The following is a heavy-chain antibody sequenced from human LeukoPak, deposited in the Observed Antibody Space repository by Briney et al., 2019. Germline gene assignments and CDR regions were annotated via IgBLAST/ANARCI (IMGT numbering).Heavy chain of an antibody. V-gene: IGHV3-23*01. CDR3: AKMISVVVITFIDY. J-gene: IGHJ4*02. CDR2: ISGSGGGT. D-gene: IGHD3-22*01. CDR1: GFTFSSYA. Sequence: PGGSLRLSCAASGFTFSSYAMSWVRQTPGKGLEWVSAISGSGGGTYYADSVKGRFTISRGNSKNTLYLQMSSLRTEDTAVYYCAKMISVVVITFIDYWGQGTLVTVSS.